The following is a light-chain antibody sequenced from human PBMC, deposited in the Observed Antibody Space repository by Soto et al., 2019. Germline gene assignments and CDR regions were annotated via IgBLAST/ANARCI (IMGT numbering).Light chain of an antibody. J-gene: IGLJ2*01. CDR2: DVS. CDR3: CSYAGSYSVV. CDR1: SSDVGGYNY. V-gene: IGLV2-11*01. Sequence: QSVLTQPRSVSGSPGQSVTISCTGTSSDVGGYNYVSWYQQLPGKAPKLMIYDVSKRPSGVPDRFSGSKSDNTASLAISGLQAEDEADYYCCSYAGSYSVVFGGGTKVTVL.